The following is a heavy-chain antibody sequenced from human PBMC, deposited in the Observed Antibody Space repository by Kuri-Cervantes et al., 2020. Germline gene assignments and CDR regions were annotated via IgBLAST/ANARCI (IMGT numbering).Heavy chain of an antibody. CDR1: GFTFSSYG. CDR2: VRNKANSYTT. J-gene: IGHJ4*02. D-gene: IGHD2-15*01. CDR3: PRVDCSGGSCYIY. V-gene: IGHV3-72*01. Sequence: GGSLRLSCAASGFTFSSYGMHWVRQAPGKGLEWVGRVRNKANSYTTEYAASVKGRFTIPRDDSKNSVYLQMNSLETEDTAVYYCPRVDCSGGSCYIYWGQGSLVTVSS.